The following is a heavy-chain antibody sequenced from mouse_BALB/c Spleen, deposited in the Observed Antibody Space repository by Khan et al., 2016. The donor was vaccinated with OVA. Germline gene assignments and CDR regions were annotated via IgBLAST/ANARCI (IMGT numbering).Heavy chain of an antibody. CDR2: ICSGGIT. Sequence: QMQLKESGPGLVAPSQSLSITCTVSGFSLTDYGVNWVRQPPGKGLEWLGGICSGGITPYNSAVNSRLSICTYNSTSHVFFLMNSLHTDDATVYYCAERLNHYPYDMDYWGQGTTVTVSS. D-gene: IGHD2-14*01. CDR3: AERLNHYPYDMDY. J-gene: IGHJ2*01. CDR1: GFSLTDYG. V-gene: IGHV2-6-5*01.